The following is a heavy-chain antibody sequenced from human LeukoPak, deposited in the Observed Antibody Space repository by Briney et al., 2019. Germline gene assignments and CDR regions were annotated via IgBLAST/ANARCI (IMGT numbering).Heavy chain of an antibody. Sequence: GGSLRLSCATSGFIFSSSGMYWVRQAPGKGLEWAAFIRYDGSDKYYADSVKGRFTISRDNSMKTLFLQMNSLRVEDTAVYYCAKDLGSAVEYFQHWGQGTLVTVSS. CDR1: GFIFSSSG. J-gene: IGHJ1*01. CDR3: AKDLGSAVEYFQH. V-gene: IGHV3-30*02. D-gene: IGHD6-19*01. CDR2: IRYDGSDK.